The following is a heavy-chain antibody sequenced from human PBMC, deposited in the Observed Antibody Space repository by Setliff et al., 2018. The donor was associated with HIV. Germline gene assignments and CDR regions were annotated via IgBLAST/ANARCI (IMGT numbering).Heavy chain of an antibody. CDR1: GYTFTSYY. Sequence: ASVKVSCKASGYTFTSYYMHWVRQAPGQGLEWMGIINPSGGSTRYAQKFQGRVTMTRDTSMSTVYVELSSLRSEDTAVYYCARDGYYNSWSGYGYYYYYMDVWGKGTTVTVSS. V-gene: IGHV1-46*01. CDR2: INPSGGST. CDR3: ARDGYYNSWSGYGYYYYYMDV. J-gene: IGHJ6*03. D-gene: IGHD3-3*01.